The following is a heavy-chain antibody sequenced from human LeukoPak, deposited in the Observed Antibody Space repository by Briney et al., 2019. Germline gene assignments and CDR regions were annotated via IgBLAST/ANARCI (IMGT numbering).Heavy chain of an antibody. J-gene: IGHJ6*04. CDR2: INHSGST. CDR3: ARAPNSGYSYRSGMYYYYGMDV. V-gene: IGHV4-34*01. D-gene: IGHD5-18*01. Sequence: PSETLCLTCAVYDGSFSGYYWSWIRQPPGKGLEWIGEINHSGSTNYNPSLKSRVTISVDTSKNQFSLKLSSVTAADTAVYYCARAPNSGYSYRSGMYYYYGMDVWGKGTTVTVSS. CDR1: DGSFSGYY.